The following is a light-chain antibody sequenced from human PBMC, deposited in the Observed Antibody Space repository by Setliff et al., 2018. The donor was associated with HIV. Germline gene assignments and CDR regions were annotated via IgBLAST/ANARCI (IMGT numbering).Light chain of an antibody. CDR3: SSYTRGATYV. CDR1: SGDVGGYDY. V-gene: IGLV2-14*01. Sequence: QSALAQPASVSGSPGQSITISCTGTSGDVGGYDYVSWYQQHPGKAPKLMIYEVHYRPSGISNRFSGSKSGNMASLTISGLQADDEADYYCSSYTRGATYVFGSGTRSPS. CDR2: EVH. J-gene: IGLJ1*01.